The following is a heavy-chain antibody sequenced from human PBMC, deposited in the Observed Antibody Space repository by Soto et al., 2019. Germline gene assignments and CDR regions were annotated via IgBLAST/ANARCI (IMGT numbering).Heavy chain of an antibody. CDR1: GYSFTSYW. CDR3: ARRSLPSSDYYYYGMDV. CDR2: IDPSDSYT. Sequence: GESLKISCKGSGYSFTSYWISWVRQMPGKGLEWMGRIDPSDSYTNYSPSFQGHVTISADKSISTAYLQWSSLKASDTAMYYCARRSLPSSDYYYYGMDVWGQGTTVIVSS. J-gene: IGHJ6*02. V-gene: IGHV5-10-1*01.